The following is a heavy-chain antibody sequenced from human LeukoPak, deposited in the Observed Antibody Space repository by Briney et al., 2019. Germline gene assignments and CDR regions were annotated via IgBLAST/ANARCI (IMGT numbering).Heavy chain of an antibody. Sequence: EASVKVSCKAPGYTFTSYGISWVRQAPGQGLEWMGWISAYNGNTNYAQKLQGRVTMTTDTSTSTAYMELRSLRSDDTAVYYCARDGDSSGYRNAFDIWGQGTMVTVSS. D-gene: IGHD3-22*01. CDR2: ISAYNGNT. CDR1: GYTFTSYG. J-gene: IGHJ3*02. CDR3: ARDGDSSGYRNAFDI. V-gene: IGHV1-18*01.